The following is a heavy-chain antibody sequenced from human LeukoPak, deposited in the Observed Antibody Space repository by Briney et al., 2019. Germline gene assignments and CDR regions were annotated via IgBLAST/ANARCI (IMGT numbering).Heavy chain of an antibody. V-gene: IGHV3-74*01. Sequence: GGSLRLSCAASVFTFSSYWMLWVRQAPGKGLVWVSHIDNYWSTTNYADSVKGRFTISRDNAKNTLYLQMNSLRAEDTAVYYCARDLSGHFDYWGQGTLVTVSS. J-gene: IGHJ4*02. CDR3: ARDLSGHFDY. D-gene: IGHD2/OR15-2a*01. CDR2: IDNYWSTT. CDR1: VFTFSSYW.